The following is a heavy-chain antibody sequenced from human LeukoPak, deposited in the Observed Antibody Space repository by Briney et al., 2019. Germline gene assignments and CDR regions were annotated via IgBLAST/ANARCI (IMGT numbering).Heavy chain of an antibody. CDR3: ARDWVRYCSTASCLLQFDS. V-gene: IGHV1-69*05. Sequence: GASVKVSCKASGGTFSSYAISWVRQAPGQGLEWMGGIIPIFGTANYAQKFQGRVTITTDESTSTAYMELRGLRSDDTAVYYCARDWVRYCSTASCLLQFDSWGQGTLVTVSS. D-gene: IGHD3-16*02. CDR1: GGTFSSYA. J-gene: IGHJ4*02. CDR2: IIPIFGTA.